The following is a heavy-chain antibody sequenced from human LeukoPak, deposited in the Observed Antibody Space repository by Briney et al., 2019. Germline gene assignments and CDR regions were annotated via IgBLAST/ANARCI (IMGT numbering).Heavy chain of an antibody. CDR2: IKQDGREK. V-gene: IGHV3-7*01. CDR3: ARVGQWLVFDY. Sequence: PGGSLRLSCAASGFTFSSYWMSWVRQAPGKGLEWVATIKQDGREKYYVDSVKGRFTMSRDNAKNSLYLQMNSLRVEDTAVYYCARVGQWLVFDYWGQGTLVTVSS. D-gene: IGHD6-19*01. CDR1: GFTFSSYW. J-gene: IGHJ4*02.